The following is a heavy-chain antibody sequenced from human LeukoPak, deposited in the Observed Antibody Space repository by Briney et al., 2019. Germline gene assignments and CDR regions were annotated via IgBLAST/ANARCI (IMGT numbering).Heavy chain of an antibody. D-gene: IGHD6-6*01. V-gene: IGHV1-69*02. CDR1: GGTFSSYT. J-gene: IGHJ5*02. CDR2: IIPILGIA. Sequence: SVKVSCKASGGTFSSYTISWVRQAPGQGLEWMGRIIPILGIANYAQKFQGRVTITADKSTSTAHMELSSLRSEDTAVYYCARADTSYSSSSGSWFDPWGQGTLVTVSS. CDR3: ARADTSYSSSSGSWFDP.